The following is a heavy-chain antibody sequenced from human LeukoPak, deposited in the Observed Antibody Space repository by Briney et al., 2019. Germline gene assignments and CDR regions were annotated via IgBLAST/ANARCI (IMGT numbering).Heavy chain of an antibody. V-gene: IGHV4-34*01. Sequence: SETLSLTCAVYGGSFSGYYWSWIRQPPGKGLEWIGEINHSGSTNYNPSLKSRVTISVDTSKNQFSLKLSSVTAADTAVYYCARLIWGGYYLPDYWGQGTLVTVSS. D-gene: IGHD3-3*01. CDR3: ARLIWGGYYLPDY. CDR1: GGSFSGYY. J-gene: IGHJ4*02. CDR2: INHSGST.